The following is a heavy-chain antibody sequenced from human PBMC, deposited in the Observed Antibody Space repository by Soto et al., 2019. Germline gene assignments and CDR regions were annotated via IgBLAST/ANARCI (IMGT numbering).Heavy chain of an antibody. Sequence: ASVKVSCKASGYTSTSYYMHWVRPAPGQGLEWMGIINPSGGSTSYAQKFQGRVTMTRDTSTSTVHMELSSLRSEDTAVYYGARDRLATTKHNNWFDPWGQGTLVTVSS. D-gene: IGHD5-12*01. CDR2: INPSGGST. J-gene: IGHJ5*02. CDR1: GYTSTSYY. V-gene: IGHV1-46*01. CDR3: ARDRLATTKHNNWFDP.